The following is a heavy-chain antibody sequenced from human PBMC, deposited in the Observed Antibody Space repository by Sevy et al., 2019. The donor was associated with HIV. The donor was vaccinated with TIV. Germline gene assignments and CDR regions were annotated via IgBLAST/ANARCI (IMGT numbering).Heavy chain of an antibody. CDR1: GGSISSSSYY. CDR2: IYYSGST. CDR3: ARLSGYDSAYYYYGMDV. D-gene: IGHD5-12*01. Sequence: SETLSLTCTVSGGSISSSSYYWGWIRQPPGKGLEWIGSIYYSGSTYYNPSLKGRVTISVDTSKNQFSLKLSSVTAADTAVYYCARLSGYDSAYYYYGMDVWGQGTTVTVSS. J-gene: IGHJ6*02. V-gene: IGHV4-39*01.